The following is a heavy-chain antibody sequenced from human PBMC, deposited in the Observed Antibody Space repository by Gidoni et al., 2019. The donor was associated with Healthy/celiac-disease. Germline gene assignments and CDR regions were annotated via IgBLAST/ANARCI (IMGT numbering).Heavy chain of an antibody. V-gene: IGHV4-34*01. CDR3: ARGPRFLEWLKSSKQARGDCYFDY. CDR2: INHSGST. Sequence: QVQLQQWGAGLLKPSETLSLTCAVYGGSFSGYYWSWIRQPPGKGLEWIGEINHSGSTNYNPSLKSRVTISVDTSKNQFSLKLSSVTAADTAVYYCARGPRFLEWLKSSKQARGDCYFDYWGQGTLVTVSS. CDR1: GGSFSGYY. D-gene: IGHD3-3*01. J-gene: IGHJ4*02.